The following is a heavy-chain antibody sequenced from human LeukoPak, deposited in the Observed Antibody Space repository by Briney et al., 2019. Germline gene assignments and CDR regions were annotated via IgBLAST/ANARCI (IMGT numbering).Heavy chain of an antibody. CDR2: IYPGDSDT. D-gene: IGHD6-19*01. Sequence: GESLKISCEGSGYSFNTYWIGWVRQMPGKGLEWMGIIYPGDSDTRYSPSFQGQVTISADKSISTAYLQWSSLKASDTAMYYCARPGSGWYGAFDIWGQGTMVTVSS. V-gene: IGHV5-51*01. J-gene: IGHJ3*02. CDR3: ARPGSGWYGAFDI. CDR1: GYSFNTYW.